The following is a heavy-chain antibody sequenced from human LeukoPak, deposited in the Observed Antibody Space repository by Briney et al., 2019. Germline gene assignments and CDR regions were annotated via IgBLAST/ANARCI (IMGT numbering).Heavy chain of an antibody. V-gene: IGHV3-23*01. J-gene: IGHJ6*03. CDR2: ISGSGGST. Sequence: GGSLRLSCAASGFTFSSYAMSWVRQAPGKGREWVSAISGSGGSTHYADSVKGRFTISRDNSKNTLYLQMNSLRAEDTAVYYCAKDEGYSGYGRPNYYYYMDVWGKGTTVTVSS. CDR3: AKDEGYSGYGRPNYYYYMDV. CDR1: GFTFSSYA. D-gene: IGHD5-12*01.